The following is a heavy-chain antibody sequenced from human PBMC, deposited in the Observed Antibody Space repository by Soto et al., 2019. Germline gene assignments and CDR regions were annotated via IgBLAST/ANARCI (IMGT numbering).Heavy chain of an antibody. Sequence: QVQLVQSGAEVKKPGASVKVSCKASGYTFTSYGISWVRQAPGQGLEWMGWISAYNGNTNYAQKLQGRVTMTTDTSTSTASMELRSLRSDDTAVYYCARDATLDYGDTPPFRYWGQGTLVTVSS. CDR1: GYTFTSYG. CDR3: ARDATLDYGDTPPFRY. J-gene: IGHJ4*02. CDR2: ISAYNGNT. D-gene: IGHD4-17*01. V-gene: IGHV1-18*01.